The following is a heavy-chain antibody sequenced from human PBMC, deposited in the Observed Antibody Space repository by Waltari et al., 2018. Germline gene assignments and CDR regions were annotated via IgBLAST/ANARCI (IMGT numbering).Heavy chain of an antibody. CDR2: INPSGGST. J-gene: IGHJ5*02. CDR1: GYTFTSYY. V-gene: IGHV1-46*01. D-gene: IGHD3-9*01. Sequence: QVQLVQSGAEVKKPGASVKVSCKASGYTFTSYYMHWVRQAPGQGLEWMGIINPSGGSTSYAQKFQGRVTMTRDTSTSTVYMELSSLRSEDTAVYYCARDRPIPGFVTSNWFDPWGQGTLVTVSS. CDR3: ARDRPIPGFVTSNWFDP.